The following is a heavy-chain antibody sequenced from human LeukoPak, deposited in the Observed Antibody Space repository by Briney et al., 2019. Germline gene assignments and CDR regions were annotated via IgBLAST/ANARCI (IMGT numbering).Heavy chain of an antibody. CDR3: ARDSSGWSTLYYYYGMDV. D-gene: IGHD6-19*01. J-gene: IGHJ6*02. Sequence: PGGSLRLSCAASGFTFSSYSMNWVRQAPGKGLEWVSSISSSSSYIYYADSVKGRFTISRDNAKNSLYLQMNSLRAEDTAVYYCARDSSGWSTLYYYYGMDVWGQGTTVTVSS. CDR2: ISSSSSYI. CDR1: GFTFSSYS. V-gene: IGHV3-21*01.